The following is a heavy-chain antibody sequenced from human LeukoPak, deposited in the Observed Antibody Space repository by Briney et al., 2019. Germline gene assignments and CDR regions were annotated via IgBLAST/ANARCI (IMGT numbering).Heavy chain of an antibody. CDR3: VRLVGGDIDY. CDR2: IKQDGSKK. D-gene: IGHD5-12*01. CDR1: GFTFSDYW. Sequence: PGGSLRLSCAASGFTFSDYWMHWVRQAPGKGLEWVANIKQDGSKKYYVDSVKGRFTISRDNAKNSLYLQMNSLRAEDTAVYYCVRLVGGDIDYWGRGTLVTVSS. J-gene: IGHJ4*02. V-gene: IGHV3-7*01.